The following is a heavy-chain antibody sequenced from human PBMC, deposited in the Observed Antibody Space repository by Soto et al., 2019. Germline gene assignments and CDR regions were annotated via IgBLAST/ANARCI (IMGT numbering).Heavy chain of an antibody. CDR3: ARWSYLDY. D-gene: IGHD3-3*01. J-gene: IGHJ4*02. CDR1: GFSFGSYA. V-gene: IGHV3-23*01. Sequence: GGSLRLSCAASGFSFGSYALSWVRQAPGKGLEWVSTISGSDGKTFYADSVKGRFSISRDTSQSTLYLQMNSLRADDPAMYYCARWSYLDYWGQGTQVTVSS. CDR2: ISGSDGKT.